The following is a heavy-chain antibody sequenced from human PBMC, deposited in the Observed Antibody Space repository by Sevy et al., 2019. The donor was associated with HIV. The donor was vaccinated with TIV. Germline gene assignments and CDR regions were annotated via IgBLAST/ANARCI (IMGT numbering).Heavy chain of an antibody. D-gene: IGHD6-13*01. Sequence: GGSLRLSCAASGFTFSSYWMSWVRQAPGKGLGWVANIKQDGSEKYYVDSVKGRFTISRDNAKNSLYLQMNSLRAEDTAVYYCARDDRIAAAERDYYYYMDVWGRGTTVTVSS. CDR2: IKQDGSEK. V-gene: IGHV3-7*03. CDR3: ARDDRIAAAERDYYYYMDV. CDR1: GFTFSSYW. J-gene: IGHJ6*03.